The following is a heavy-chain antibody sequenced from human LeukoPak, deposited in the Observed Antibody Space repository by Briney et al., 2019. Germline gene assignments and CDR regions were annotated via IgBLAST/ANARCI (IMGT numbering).Heavy chain of an antibody. CDR1: GGSFSGYY. J-gene: IGHJ6*03. CDR2: INHSGST. D-gene: IGHD4-11*01. CDR3: ARDHDYSDSLYYYYYMDV. V-gene: IGHV4-34*01. Sequence: SETLSLTCAVYGGSFSGYYWSWIRQPPGKGLEWIGEINHSGSTNYNPSLKSRVTISVDTSKNQFSLKLSSVTAADTAVYYCARDHDYSDSLYYYYYMDVWGKGTTVTVSS.